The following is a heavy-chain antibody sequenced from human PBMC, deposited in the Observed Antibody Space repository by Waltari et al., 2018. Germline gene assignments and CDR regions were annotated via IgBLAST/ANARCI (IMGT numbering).Heavy chain of an antibody. J-gene: IGHJ4*02. CDR1: GGSFSGYY. CDR3: ARGPRITIFGVVIPGGYYFDY. Sequence: QVQLQQWGAGLLKPSETLSLTCAVYGGSFSGYYWSWIRQPPGKGLGWIGEINHSGSTNYNPSLKSRVTISVDTSKNQFSLKLSSVTAADTAVYYCARGPRITIFGVVIPGGYYFDYWGQGTLVTVSS. D-gene: IGHD3-3*01. V-gene: IGHV4-34*01. CDR2: INHSGST.